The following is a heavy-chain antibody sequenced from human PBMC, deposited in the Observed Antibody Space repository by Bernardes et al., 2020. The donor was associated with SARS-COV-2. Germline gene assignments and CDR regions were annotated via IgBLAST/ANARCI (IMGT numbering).Heavy chain of an antibody. CDR2: IYSSGNT. J-gene: IGHJ6*02. CDR1: GGSISSYY. CDR3: ARLASYYYNGVDV. Sequence: SETLSLTCTVSGGSISSYYWTWIRQPAGKGLEWIGRIYSSGNTYYNPSLKSRVTMSVDTSKNQFSLNLRSVTAADTAVYYCARLASYYYNGVDVWGQGTTVTVSS. V-gene: IGHV4-4*07.